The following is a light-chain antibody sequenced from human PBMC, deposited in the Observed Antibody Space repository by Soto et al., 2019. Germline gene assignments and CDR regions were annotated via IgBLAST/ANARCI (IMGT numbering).Light chain of an antibody. CDR1: QSVSTS. Sequence: IALAQSPASLSLSPGERAALSCRASQSVSTSLAWYQHKPGQAPRVIIYDASKRAPGIPARFSGSGSGTDFTLTISSLEPEDFAVYYCQVRDVWPTFGQGTKVDIK. J-gene: IGKJ1*01. CDR2: DAS. V-gene: IGKV3-11*01. CDR3: QVRDVWPT.